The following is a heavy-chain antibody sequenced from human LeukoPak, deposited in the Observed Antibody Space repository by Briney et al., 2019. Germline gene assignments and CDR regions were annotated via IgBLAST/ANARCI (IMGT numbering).Heavy chain of an antibody. CDR3: ARGPPRWDAFDI. J-gene: IGHJ3*02. CDR2: IYYSGST. CDR1: GGSISSYY. Sequence: SETLSLTCTVSGGSISSYYWSWIRQPPGKGLEWIGYIYYSGSTNYNPSLKSRVTISVDTSKNQFSLKLGSVTAADTAVYYCARGPPRWDAFDIWGQGTMVTVSS. V-gene: IGHV4-59*08.